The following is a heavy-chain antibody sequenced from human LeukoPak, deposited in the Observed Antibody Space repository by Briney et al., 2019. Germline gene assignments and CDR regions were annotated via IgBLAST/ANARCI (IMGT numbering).Heavy chain of an antibody. CDR2: ISPNSGGT. D-gene: IGHD1-7*01. V-gene: IGHV1-2*02. Sequence: ASVKVSCKASGYTFTGYYMHWVRQAPGQGLEWMGWISPNSGGTNYAQKFQGRVTMTRDTSISTAYMELSRLRSDDTAVYYCARVLRGFWNYSYYYYGMDVWGQGTTVTVSS. CDR1: GYTFTGYY. J-gene: IGHJ6*02. CDR3: ARVLRGFWNYSYYYYGMDV.